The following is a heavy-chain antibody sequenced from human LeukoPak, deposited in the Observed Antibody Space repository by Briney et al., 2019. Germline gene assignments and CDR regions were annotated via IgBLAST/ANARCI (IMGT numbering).Heavy chain of an antibody. J-gene: IGHJ5*02. Sequence: ASVKVSCKASGYTFTGYYMHWVRQAPGQGLEWMGWINPNSGGTNYAQKFQGRVTMTRDTSISTAYMELSRLRSDDRAVYYCARGRVTIFGVVTLRGEFDPWGQGTLVTVSS. CDR1: GYTFTGYY. D-gene: IGHD3-3*01. V-gene: IGHV1-2*02. CDR3: ARGRVTIFGVVTLRGEFDP. CDR2: INPNSGGT.